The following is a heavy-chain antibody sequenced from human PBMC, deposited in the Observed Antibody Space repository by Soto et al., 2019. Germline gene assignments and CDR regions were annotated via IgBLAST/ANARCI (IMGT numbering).Heavy chain of an antibody. D-gene: IGHD3-22*01. CDR2: IIPIFGTA. Sequence: ASVKVSCKASGGTFSSYAISWVRQAPGQGLEWMGGIIPIFGTANYAQKFQGRVTITADESTSTAYMELSSLRSEDTAVYYCAGGYYDSSGYSRPFDYWGQGTLVTVSS. CDR3: AGGYYDSSGYSRPFDY. J-gene: IGHJ4*02. CDR1: GGTFSSYA. V-gene: IGHV1-69*13.